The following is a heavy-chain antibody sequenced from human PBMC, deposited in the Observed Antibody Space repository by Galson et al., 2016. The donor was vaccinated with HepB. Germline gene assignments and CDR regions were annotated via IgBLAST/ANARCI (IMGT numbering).Heavy chain of an antibody. J-gene: IGHJ5*02. CDR1: GDSVSSNSAA. Sequence: CAISGDSVSSNSAAWTWIRQSPLRGLEWLGRTYYRSKWYNDYAVSVKSRISIRPDTSKNQFSLQLNSVTPEDTAVYYCARVRCSTFRCQNWFDPWGQGTLVTGTS. CDR2: TYYRSKWYN. D-gene: IGHD2/OR15-2a*01. V-gene: IGHV6-1*01. CDR3: ARVRCSTFRCQNWFDP.